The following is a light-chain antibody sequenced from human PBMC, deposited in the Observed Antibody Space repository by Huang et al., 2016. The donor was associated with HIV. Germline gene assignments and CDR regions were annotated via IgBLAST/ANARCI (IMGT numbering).Light chain of an antibody. J-gene: IGKJ5*01. CDR3: QQRSTSPIT. V-gene: IGKV3-11*01. CDR2: DAS. CDR1: QSVNSY. Sequence: EIVLTQSPATLSVSPGEGAALSYRASQSVNSYLAWYQQKPGQAPRLLIYDASERYTGIPARFRGSESGTDITLTISSLEPEDFAVYYGQQRSTSPITFGQGTRLEIK.